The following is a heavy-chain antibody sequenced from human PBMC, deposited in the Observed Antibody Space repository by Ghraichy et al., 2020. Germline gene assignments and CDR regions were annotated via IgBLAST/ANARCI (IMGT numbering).Heavy chain of an antibody. CDR2: ISSSGSTI. J-gene: IGHJ4*02. D-gene: IGHD2-15*01. Sequence: GGSLRLSCAASGFTFSSYEMNWVRQAPGKGLEWVSYISSSGSTIYYADSVKDRFTISRDNAKNSLYLQMNSLRAEDTAVYYCASGPDIVDKINYFDYWGQGTLVTVSS. V-gene: IGHV3-48*03. CDR1: GFTFSSYE. CDR3: ASGPDIVDKINYFDY.